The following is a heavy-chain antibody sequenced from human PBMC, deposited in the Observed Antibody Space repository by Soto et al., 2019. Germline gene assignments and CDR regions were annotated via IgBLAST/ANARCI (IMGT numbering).Heavy chain of an antibody. CDR3: ARGTTTSAFSAMDV. D-gene: IGHD1-1*01. CDR1: GFTFSNNA. V-gene: IGHV3-30-3*01. J-gene: IGHJ6*02. CDR2: ISYDGSNK. Sequence: QVQLVESGGGVVQPGRSLSLSCAASGFTFSNNAMDWVRKAPDKALEWVAVISYDGSNKYIAESVKGRFTISRDNSKNTLFLQINSLRAEEMAVYYFARGTTTSAFSAMDVWGQGTAVTVSS.